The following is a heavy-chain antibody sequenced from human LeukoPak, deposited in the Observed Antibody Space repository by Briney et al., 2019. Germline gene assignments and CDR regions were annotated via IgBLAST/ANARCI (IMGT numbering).Heavy chain of an antibody. CDR3: AKEQYPGYFDY. CDR2: ISGSGGST. Sequence: GGSLRLSCAASGFTFSSYDMSWVRQAPGKGLEWVSEISGSGGSTYYADSVRGRFTISRDNSNNTLYLQLNNVRTEDTATYFCAKEQYPGYFDYWGQGTLVTVSS. V-gene: IGHV3-23*01. J-gene: IGHJ4*02. D-gene: IGHD1-14*01. CDR1: GFTFSSYD.